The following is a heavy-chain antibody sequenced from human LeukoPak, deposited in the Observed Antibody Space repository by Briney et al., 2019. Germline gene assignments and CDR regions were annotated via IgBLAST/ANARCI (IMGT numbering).Heavy chain of an antibody. V-gene: IGHV3-7*01. CDR3: ATASFSISSISLPGADAFDI. D-gene: IGHD3-3*02. Sequence: GGSLRLSCGASGFTFSNYWMTWVRQAPGKGLEWVANIDQDGSAKYYVGSVKGRFTISRDNAKKSLYLQMNSLRVDDTAVYHCATASFSISSISLPGADAFDIWGQGTMVTVSS. J-gene: IGHJ3*02. CDR2: IDQDGSAK. CDR1: GFTFSNYW.